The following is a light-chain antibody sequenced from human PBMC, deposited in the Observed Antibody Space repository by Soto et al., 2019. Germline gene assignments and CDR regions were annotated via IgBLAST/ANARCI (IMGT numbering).Light chain of an antibody. CDR2: MGS. CDR1: QSLLHSHGYTY. CDR3: MQALQTPLT. V-gene: IGKV2-28*01. J-gene: IGKJ4*01. Sequence: DIVMTQSPVSLPVTPGEPASISCRSSQSLLHSHGYTYLDWYLQKPGQSPQLLIYMGSTRASGVPDRFSGSGSGTYSTLKISRVEAEDVGVYYCMQALQTPLTFGGGTKVEIK.